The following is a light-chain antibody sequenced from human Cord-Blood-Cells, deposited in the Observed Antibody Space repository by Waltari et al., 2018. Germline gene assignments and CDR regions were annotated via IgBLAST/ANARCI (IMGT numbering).Light chain of an antibody. V-gene: IGLV3-1*01. Sequence: SYELTQPPSVSVSPGQKARVTCSGDNLGDRYACWYQQKPGQSPVLVIYQDSKRPSGIPERFSGSNSGNSATLTIGGTQAMDEADYYCQALDSSTVVVGRGTKLTVL. CDR2: QDS. J-gene: IGLJ2*01. CDR3: QALDSSTVV. CDR1: NLGDRY.